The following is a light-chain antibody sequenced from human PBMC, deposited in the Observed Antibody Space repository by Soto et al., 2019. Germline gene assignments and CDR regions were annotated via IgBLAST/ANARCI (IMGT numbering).Light chain of an antibody. Sequence: EIMMTQSPATLSLSPGERATLSCRASQRVSNKFAWYQQKPGQAPRLLIYVASSRATGVLARFSGSGSGTAFTLTISSLQSEDFAVYYCQQYNDWPRTFGHGTKLEIK. CDR2: VAS. CDR1: QRVSNK. J-gene: IGKJ2*01. CDR3: QQYNDWPRT. V-gene: IGKV3-15*01.